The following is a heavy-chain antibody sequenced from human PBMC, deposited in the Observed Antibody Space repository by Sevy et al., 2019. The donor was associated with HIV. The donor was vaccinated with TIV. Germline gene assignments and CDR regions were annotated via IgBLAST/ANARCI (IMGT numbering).Heavy chain of an antibody. D-gene: IGHD3-3*01. Sequence: ASVKVSCKASGGTFSSYAISWVRQAPGQGLEWMGGIIPIFGTANYAQKFQGRVTITADESTSTAYMELSSLRSEDTAVYYCARDRVTIFGVAPTFLYYFDYWGQGTLVTVSS. V-gene: IGHV1-69*13. CDR2: IIPIFGTA. CDR3: ARDRVTIFGVAPTFLYYFDY. J-gene: IGHJ4*02. CDR1: GGTFSSYA.